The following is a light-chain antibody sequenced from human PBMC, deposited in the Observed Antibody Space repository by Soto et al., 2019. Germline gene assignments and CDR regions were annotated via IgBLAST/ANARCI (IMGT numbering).Light chain of an antibody. CDR2: VNS. CDR1: SSNIGAGYD. Sequence: QSVLTQPPSVSGAPGQRVTISCTGSSSNIGAGYDVHWYQQLPGTAPKLLIYVNSNRPSGVPDRFSGSKSGTSASLAITGLQAEDEADYYCQSYDSSLSVVFGGGTKSPS. J-gene: IGLJ2*01. V-gene: IGLV1-40*01. CDR3: QSYDSSLSVV.